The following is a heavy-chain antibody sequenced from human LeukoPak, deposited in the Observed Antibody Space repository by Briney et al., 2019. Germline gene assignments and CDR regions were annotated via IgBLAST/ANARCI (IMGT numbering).Heavy chain of an antibody. D-gene: IGHD6-6*01. Sequence: ASVTVSCTASGYTFTSYGISWVRQAPGQGLEWMGWISAYNGNTDYARKLQGRVTMTTDTSTSTAYMELRSLRSDDTAVYYCARWAQYIAAPAWWGQGTLVTVSS. V-gene: IGHV1-18*01. J-gene: IGHJ4*02. CDR3: ARWAQYIAAPAW. CDR1: GYTFTSYG. CDR2: ISAYNGNT.